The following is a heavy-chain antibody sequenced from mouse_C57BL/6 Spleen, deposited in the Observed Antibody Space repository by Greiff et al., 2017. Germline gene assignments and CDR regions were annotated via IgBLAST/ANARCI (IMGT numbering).Heavy chain of an antibody. J-gene: IGHJ2*01. Sequence: QVQLQQSGAELMKPGASVKLSCKATGYTFTGYWIEWVKQRPGHGLEWIGEILPGSGSTNHNEKFKGKATFTADTSSNTAYMQLSSLTTEDSAIYYCARIYYGNYDYFDYWGQGTTLTVSS. D-gene: IGHD2-1*01. CDR2: ILPGSGST. CDR1: GYTFTGYW. CDR3: ARIYYGNYDYFDY. V-gene: IGHV1-9*01.